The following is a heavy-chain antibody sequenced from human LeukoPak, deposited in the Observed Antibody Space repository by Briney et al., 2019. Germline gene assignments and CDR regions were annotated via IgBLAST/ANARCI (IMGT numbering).Heavy chain of an antibody. CDR3: AREDTWIQLWSLGYYYYYMDV. J-gene: IGHJ6*03. D-gene: IGHD5-18*01. Sequence: GGSLRLSCAASGFTFSSYGMHWVRQAPGKGLEWVAFIRYDGSNKYYADSVKGRFTISRDNAKNSLYLQMNSLRAEDTAVYYCAREDTWIQLWSLGYYYYYMDVWGKGTTVTISS. CDR1: GFTFSSYG. V-gene: IGHV3-30*02. CDR2: IRYDGSNK.